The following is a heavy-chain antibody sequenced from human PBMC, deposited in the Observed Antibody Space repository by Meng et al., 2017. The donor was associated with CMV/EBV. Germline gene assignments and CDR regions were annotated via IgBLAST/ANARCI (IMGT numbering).Heavy chain of an antibody. Sequence: SVQVSCKASGGTFSSYTISWVRQAPGQGLEWMGRIIPILGIANYAQKFQGRVTITADKSTSTAYMELSSLRSEDTAVYYCARVNGFDFWSGYYSRSYYYYYGMDVWGQGTMVTVSS. CDR3: ARVNGFDFWSGYYSRSYYYYYGMDV. J-gene: IGHJ6*02. D-gene: IGHD3-3*01. V-gene: IGHV1-69*02. CDR2: IIPILGIA. CDR1: GGTFSSYT.